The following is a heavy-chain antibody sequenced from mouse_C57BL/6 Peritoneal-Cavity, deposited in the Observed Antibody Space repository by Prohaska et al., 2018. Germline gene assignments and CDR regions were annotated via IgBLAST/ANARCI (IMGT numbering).Heavy chain of an antibody. V-gene: IGHV1-74*01. J-gene: IGHJ2*01. D-gene: IGHD1-1*01. CDR2: IHPTYSDT. Sequence: QVQLQQPGAELLKPGASVKVSCTASGYTFTRYWMHWVTQRPAQGLEWIGRIHPTYSDTNYNQKCKGKATLTGDKSSSTAYMHVSSVTSEESAVEYWAIGEYLASSYDHY. CDR3: AIGEYLASSYDHY. CDR1: GYTFTRYW.